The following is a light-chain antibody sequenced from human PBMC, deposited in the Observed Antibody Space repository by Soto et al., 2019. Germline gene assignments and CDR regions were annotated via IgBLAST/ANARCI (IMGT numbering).Light chain of an antibody. Sequence: DIPMTQSPSSLSVSVGDRVTITCRASHSISSYLNWYQQKPGKAPKLLIYVASSLQSGVPTRFSGSGFGTDFTLTISRLEPEDFAVYYCQQYGSSPKTFGQGTKVEIK. CDR1: HSISSY. CDR3: QQYGSSPKT. J-gene: IGKJ1*01. V-gene: IGKV1-39*01. CDR2: VAS.